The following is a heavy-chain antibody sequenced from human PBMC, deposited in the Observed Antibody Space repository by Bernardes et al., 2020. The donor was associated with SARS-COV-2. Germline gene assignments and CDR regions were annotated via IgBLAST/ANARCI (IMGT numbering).Heavy chain of an antibody. V-gene: IGHV1-18*04. CDR1: GYTLGDNL. D-gene: IGHD3-9*01. Sequence: ASVKVSCKASGYTLGDNLINWIRQAPGQGLEWMGWISAYNGNTNHAQKFLGRFTMTTDTSTNTAYMELGSLRSDDTAVYFCARGGYNYDTTAFYLFDYWGQGSLVTVSS. J-gene: IGHJ4*02. CDR3: ARGGYNYDTTAFYLFDY. CDR2: ISAYNGNT.